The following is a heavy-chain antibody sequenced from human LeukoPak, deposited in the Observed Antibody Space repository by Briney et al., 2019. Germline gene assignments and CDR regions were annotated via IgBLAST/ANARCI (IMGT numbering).Heavy chain of an antibody. V-gene: IGHV4-39*07. J-gene: IGHJ4*02. CDR1: GGSISSSSYY. CDR3: ARAGYGDLDFDY. D-gene: IGHD4-17*01. CDR2: IYHSGNT. Sequence: SETLSLTCTVSGGSISSSSYYWGWIRQPPGKGLEWIGSIYHSGNTYYNPSLKCRVTISVDTSKNQFSLKLNSVTAADTAVYYCARAGYGDLDFDYWGQGTLVTVSS.